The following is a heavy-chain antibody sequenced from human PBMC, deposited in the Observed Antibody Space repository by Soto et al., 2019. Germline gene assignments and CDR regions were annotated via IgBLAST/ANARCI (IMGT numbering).Heavy chain of an antibody. CDR2: ISAYNGNT. J-gene: IGHJ4*02. V-gene: IGHV1-18*01. CDR1: GYTFTSYG. D-gene: IGHD1-20*01. Sequence: ASVKVSCQASGYTFTSYGISWVRQAPGQGLEWMGWISAYNGNTNYAQKLQGRVTVTRDTSTSTVYMELSSLRSEDTAVYYCARGITLPTPLDYWGQGTLVTVSS. CDR3: ARGITLPTPLDY.